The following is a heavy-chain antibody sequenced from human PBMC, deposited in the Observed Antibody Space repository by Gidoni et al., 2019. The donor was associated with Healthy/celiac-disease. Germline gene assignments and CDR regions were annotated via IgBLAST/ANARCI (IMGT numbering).Heavy chain of an antibody. D-gene: IGHD1-20*01. Sequence: QVQLVESGGGVVQPGRSLRLSCAASGFTFSSYGMHWVRQAPGKGLEWVAVIWYDGSNKYYADSVKGRFTISRDNSKNTLYLQMNSLRAEDTAVYYCASDITGTRRDFDYWGQGTLVTVSS. CDR1: GFTFSSYG. CDR3: ASDITGTRRDFDY. J-gene: IGHJ4*02. CDR2: IWYDGSNK. V-gene: IGHV3-33*01.